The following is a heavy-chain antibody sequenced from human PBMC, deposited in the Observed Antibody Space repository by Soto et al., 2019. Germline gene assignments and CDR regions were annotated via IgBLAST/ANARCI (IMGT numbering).Heavy chain of an antibody. CDR1: GFTFSSYA. CDR3: AKGGTNDYSTIDF. V-gene: IGHV3-23*01. J-gene: IGHJ4*02. Sequence: PGGSLRLSCAASGFTFSSYAMTWVRQAPGKGLEWVSVISGSGTNTYYAGSVKGRVTISRDNSNNTLWLQMDRLRAEDTAIYYCAKGGTNDYSTIDFCGQGTPVTVSS. D-gene: IGHD2-8*01. CDR2: ISGSGTNT.